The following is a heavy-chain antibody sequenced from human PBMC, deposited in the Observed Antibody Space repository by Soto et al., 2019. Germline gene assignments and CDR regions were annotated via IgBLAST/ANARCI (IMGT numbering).Heavy chain of an antibody. V-gene: IGHV4-34*01. CDR1: GGSFSGYY. D-gene: IGHD1-26*01. CDR2: INHSGST. J-gene: IGHJ4*01. Sequence: PSETLSLTCAVYGGSFSGYYWSWIRQPPGKGLEWIGEINHSGSTNYNPSLKSRVTISVDTSKNQFSLKLSSVTAADTAVYYCASWLVGAPFDSWGHGTLVTVSS. CDR3: ASWLVGAPFDS.